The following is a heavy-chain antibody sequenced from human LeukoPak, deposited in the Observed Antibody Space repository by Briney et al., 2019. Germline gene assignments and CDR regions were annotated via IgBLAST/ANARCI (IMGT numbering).Heavy chain of an antibody. D-gene: IGHD2-2*01. CDR1: GFTFSSYA. Sequence: GGSLRLSCAASGFTFSSYAMHWVRQAPGKGLEWVAVISYDGNNKYYADSVKGRFTISRDNSKNTVYLQMNSLRAEDTAVYYCARDPGYQPKTGRNRLDPWGQGTLVTASS. CDR3: ARDPGYQPKTGRNRLDP. J-gene: IGHJ5*02. V-gene: IGHV3-30*04. CDR2: ISYDGNNK.